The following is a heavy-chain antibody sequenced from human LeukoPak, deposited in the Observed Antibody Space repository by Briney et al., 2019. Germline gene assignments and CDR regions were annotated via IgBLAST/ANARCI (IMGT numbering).Heavy chain of an antibody. CDR2: ISSSSSYI. V-gene: IGHV3-21*01. J-gene: IGHJ6*02. D-gene: IGHD5-12*01. Sequence: GGSLRLSCAASGFTFSSYSINWVRQAPGKGLEWVSSISSSSSYIYYADSVKGRFTISRDNAKNSLYLQMNSPRAEDTAVCYCARDIVATYYYGMDVWGQGTTVTVSS. CDR3: ARDIVATYYYGMDV. CDR1: GFTFSSYS.